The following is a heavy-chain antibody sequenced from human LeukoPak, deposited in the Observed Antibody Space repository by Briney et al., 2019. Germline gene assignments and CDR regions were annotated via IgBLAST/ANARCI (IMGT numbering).Heavy chain of an antibody. J-gene: IGHJ5*02. V-gene: IGHV3-7*03. CDR3: ARDFSPFFPTTAGSDGGWFDP. CDR1: GFSFSAYW. Sequence: PGGSLRLSCAASGFSFSAYWMTWVRQAPGTGLEWVANINPAGSETYYVDPVKGRFSISRDNAKNSLYLQMNSLRAEDTAVYYCARDFSPFFPTTAGSDGGWFDPWGQGTLVTVSS. D-gene: IGHD1-1*01. CDR2: INPAGSET.